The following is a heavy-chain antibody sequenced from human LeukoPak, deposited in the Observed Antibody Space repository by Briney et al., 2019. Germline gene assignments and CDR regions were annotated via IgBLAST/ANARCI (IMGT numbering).Heavy chain of an antibody. D-gene: IGHD3-22*01. CDR2: ISYDGSNK. J-gene: IGHJ4*02. CDR1: GFTFSSYA. CDR3: ARDPDYYDSSGYYDSGGDHFDY. Sequence: PGGSLRLSCAASGFTFSSYAMHWVRQAPGKGLEWVAVISYDGSNKYYADSVKGRFTISRDNSKNTLYLQMNSLRAEDTAVYYCARDPDYYDSSGYYDSGGDHFDYWGQGTLVTVSS. V-gene: IGHV3-30*04.